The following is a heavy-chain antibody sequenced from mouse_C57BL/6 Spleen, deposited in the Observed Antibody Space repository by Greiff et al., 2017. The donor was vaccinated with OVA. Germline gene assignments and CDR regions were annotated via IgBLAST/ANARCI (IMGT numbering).Heavy chain of an antibody. CDR3: ASGLLRPMAMDY. Sequence: EVQLQQSGPELVKPGASVKISCKASGYTFTDYYMNWVKQSPGKSLEWIGAINPNNGGTSYNQKFKGKATLTVDKSSSTAYMELRSLTSEDSAVYYCASGLLRPMAMDYWGQGTSVTVSS. CDR1: GYTFTDYY. D-gene: IGHD1-1*01. J-gene: IGHJ4*01. CDR2: INPNNGGT. V-gene: IGHV1-26*01.